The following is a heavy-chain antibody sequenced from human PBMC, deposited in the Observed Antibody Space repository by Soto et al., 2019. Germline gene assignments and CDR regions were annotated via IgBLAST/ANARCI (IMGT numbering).Heavy chain of an antibody. Sequence: QVQLVQSGAEVKKPGSSVKVSCKASGGTFSRYSITWVRQAPGHGLEWIGRIIPIFGIASYAQKFQGSVTITADESTSTANREVSSVRSAATAVYYSAREDRDRETGLVPAAIDGMDVWGQWTTVTVSS. V-gene: IGHV1-69*08. CDR1: GGTFSRYS. CDR3: AREDRDRETGLVPAAIDGMDV. J-gene: IGHJ6*02. CDR2: IIPIFGIA. D-gene: IGHD2-2*01.